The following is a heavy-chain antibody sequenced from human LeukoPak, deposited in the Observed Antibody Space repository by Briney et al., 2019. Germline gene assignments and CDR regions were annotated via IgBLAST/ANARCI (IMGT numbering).Heavy chain of an antibody. CDR3: ARSDRDLWYFDL. J-gene: IGHJ2*01. Sequence: PSETLSLTCTVSGGSMSSYYWSWIRQPPGKGLEWIGYIYYSGTTKYNPSLKSRVTISVGTSKNQFSLRLSSVTAADTAVYYCARSDRDLWYFDLWGRGTLVTVSS. CDR1: GGSMSSYY. V-gene: IGHV4-59*01. CDR2: IYYSGTT.